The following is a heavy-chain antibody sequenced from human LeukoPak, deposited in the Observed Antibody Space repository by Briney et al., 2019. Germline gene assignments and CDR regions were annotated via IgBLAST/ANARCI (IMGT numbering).Heavy chain of an antibody. CDR1: GFTLSSYG. V-gene: IGHV3-30*18. CDR3: AKEGYCSGGSCYDGAFDY. J-gene: IGHJ4*02. CDR2: ISYDGSNK. Sequence: GRSLRLSCAASGFTLSSYGMHWVRQAPGKGLEWVAVISYDGSNKYYADSVKGRFTISRDNSKNTLYLQMNSLRAEDTAVYYCAKEGYCSGGSCYDGAFDYWGQGTLVTVSS. D-gene: IGHD2-15*01.